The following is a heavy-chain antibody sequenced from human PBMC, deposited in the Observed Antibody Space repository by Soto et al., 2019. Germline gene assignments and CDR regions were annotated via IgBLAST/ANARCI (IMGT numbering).Heavy chain of an antibody. J-gene: IGHJ4*02. D-gene: IGHD3-16*02. CDR1: GGYISHYY. V-gene: IGHV4-59*08. Sequence: SETLSLPCTVSGGYISHYYWSWIRQPPGKGLEWIGYIYYSGGTNYNPSLKSRVTISVDTSKNQFSLNLSSVTAADTALYYCARHGSYRYYFDYWGQGTLVTVSS. CDR3: ARHGSYRYYFDY. CDR2: IYYSGGT.